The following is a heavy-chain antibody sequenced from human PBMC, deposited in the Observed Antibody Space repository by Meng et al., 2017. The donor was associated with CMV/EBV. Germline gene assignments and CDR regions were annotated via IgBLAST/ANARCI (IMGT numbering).Heavy chain of an antibody. CDR3: TRRYDYGEYFQH. D-gene: IGHD4-17*01. CDR2: IRSKANSYAT. J-gene: IGHJ1*01. CDR1: GFTFSGSA. V-gene: IGHV3-73*01. Sequence: ASGFTFSGSAMHWVRQASGQGLEWVGRIRSKANSYATAYAASVKGRFTISRDDSKNTAYLQMNSLKTEDTAVYYCTRRYDYGEYFQHWGQGTLVTVSS.